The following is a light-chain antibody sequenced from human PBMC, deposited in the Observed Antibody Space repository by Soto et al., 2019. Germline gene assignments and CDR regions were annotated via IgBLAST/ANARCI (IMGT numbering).Light chain of an antibody. J-gene: IGKJ1*01. CDR2: GAS. V-gene: IGKV3-15*01. Sequence: IVMTQSPATLSVSPGERATLSCRASQSVSSNLAWYQQKPGQAPRLLIYGASTRATGIPARFSGSGSGTEFTLTISSLEPEDSAVYYCQQYGSSGTFGQGTKVDIK. CDR3: QQYGSSGT. CDR1: QSVSSN.